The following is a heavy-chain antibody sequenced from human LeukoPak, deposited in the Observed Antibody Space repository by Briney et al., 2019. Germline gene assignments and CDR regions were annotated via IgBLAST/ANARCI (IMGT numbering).Heavy chain of an antibody. CDR1: GGSISSYY. CDR3: AREEMAGAFDI. Sequence: SETLSLTCTVSGGSISSYYWSWIRQPPGKGLEWIGYSYYSGSTNYNPSLKSRVAISVDTSKNQFSLKLSSVTAADTAVYYCAREEMAGAFDIWGQGTMVTVSS. V-gene: IGHV4-59*12. J-gene: IGHJ3*02. D-gene: IGHD5-24*01. CDR2: SYYSGST.